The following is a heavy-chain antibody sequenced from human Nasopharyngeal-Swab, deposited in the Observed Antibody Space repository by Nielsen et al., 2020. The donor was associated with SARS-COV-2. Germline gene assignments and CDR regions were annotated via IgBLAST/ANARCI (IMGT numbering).Heavy chain of an antibody. D-gene: IGHD1-26*01. CDR3: AREGELGGSWYFDL. CDR2: IGTACDT. J-gene: IGHJ2*01. Sequence: GGSLRLSCAASGFTFSSYDMHWVRQATGKGLEWVSAIGTACDTYYPGSVKGRFTISRENAKNSLYLQMNSLRAGDTAVYYCAREGELGGSWYFDLWGRGTLVTVSS. CDR1: GFTFSSYD. V-gene: IGHV3-13*01.